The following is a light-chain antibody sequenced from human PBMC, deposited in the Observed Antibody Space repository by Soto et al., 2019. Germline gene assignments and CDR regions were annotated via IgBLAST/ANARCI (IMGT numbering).Light chain of an antibody. Sequence: EIVLTQSPGTLSLSPGESAALSCRASQSVSNNYLAWYQQKPGQAPRLLIYGASSRATGIPDRFSGSGSGTDLTLTISRLEPEDFARDYCQQYGGSPLYTFGQGTKLEIK. CDR2: GAS. CDR3: QQYGGSPLYT. V-gene: IGKV3-20*01. J-gene: IGKJ2*01. CDR1: QSVSNNY.